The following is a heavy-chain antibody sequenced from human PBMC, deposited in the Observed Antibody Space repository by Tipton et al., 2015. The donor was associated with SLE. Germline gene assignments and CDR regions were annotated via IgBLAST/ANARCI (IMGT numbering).Heavy chain of an antibody. CDR3: ARGGLYWLD. CDR2: IYYSGST. Sequence: TLSLTCTVSGGSIGSYYWSWIRQPPGKGLEWIGYIYYSGSTNYNPSLKSRVTISVDTSKNQFSLKLSSVTAADTAVYYCARGGLYWLDWGQGTLVTVSS. CDR1: GGSIGSYY. J-gene: IGHJ4*02. D-gene: IGHD2-8*02. V-gene: IGHV4-59*01.